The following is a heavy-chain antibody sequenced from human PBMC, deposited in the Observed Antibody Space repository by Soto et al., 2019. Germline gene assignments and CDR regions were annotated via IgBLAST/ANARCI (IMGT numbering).Heavy chain of an antibody. CDR3: ARDTGNSFDY. CDR1: GYTFNTYF. V-gene: IGHV1-18*01. Sequence: HVQLVQSGGELKKPGASVKVSCNTSGYTFNTYFITWVRQAPGQGLEWMGWISPHNGNTNYAEKFQGRVTMTADTITKTPYMELRKLRIDDTAVYYCARDTGNSFDYWGQGTPLTVSS. CDR2: ISPHNGNT. J-gene: IGHJ4*02.